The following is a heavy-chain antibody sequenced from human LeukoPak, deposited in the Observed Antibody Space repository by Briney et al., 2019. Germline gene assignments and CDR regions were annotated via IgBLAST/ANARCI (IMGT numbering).Heavy chain of an antibody. V-gene: IGHV4-59*01. Sequence: SEALSLTCTVSGGSISSYYWSWIRQPPGKGLEWIGYIYYSGSTNYNPSLKSRVTISVDTSKNQFSLKLSSVTAADTAVYYCARESRPPYWFDPWGQGTLVTVSS. CDR2: IYYSGST. J-gene: IGHJ5*02. CDR1: GGSISSYY. D-gene: IGHD6-6*01. CDR3: ARESRPPYWFDP.